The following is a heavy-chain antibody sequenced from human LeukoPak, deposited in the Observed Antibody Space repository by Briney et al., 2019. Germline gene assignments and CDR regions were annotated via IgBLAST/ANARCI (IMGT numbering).Heavy chain of an antibody. D-gene: IGHD5-18*01. V-gene: IGHV4-59*12. CDR3: ARAGYSYGWYFDY. CDR2: IYYSGST. J-gene: IGHJ4*02. Sequence: NPSETLSLTCTVSGGSISSYYWSWIRQPPGKGLEWIGYIYYSGSTNYNPSLKSRVAISVDTSKNQFSLKLSSVTAADTAVYYCARAGYSYGWYFDYWGQGTLVTVSS. CDR1: GGSISSYY.